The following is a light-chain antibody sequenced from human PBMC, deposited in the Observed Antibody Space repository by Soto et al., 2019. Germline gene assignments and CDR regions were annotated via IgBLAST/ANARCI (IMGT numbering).Light chain of an antibody. J-gene: IGLJ1*01. Sequence: QSVLTQPPSASGTPGQRVTISCSGSSSNIGSNTVNWYQQLPGAAPKLLIYSNNQRPSGVPARFSGSKSGASASLAISGLQSEDEADYYCAAWHDSLNGYVFGTGTKVTVL. V-gene: IGLV1-44*01. CDR1: SSNIGSNT. CDR3: AAWHDSLNGYV. CDR2: SNN.